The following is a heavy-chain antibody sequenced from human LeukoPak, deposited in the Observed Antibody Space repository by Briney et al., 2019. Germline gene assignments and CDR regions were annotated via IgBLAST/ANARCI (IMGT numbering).Heavy chain of an antibody. V-gene: IGHV7-4-1*02. CDR2: INTNTGNP. CDR3: ASSTYCSGGSCKDPSFDY. J-gene: IGHJ4*02. CDR1: GYSFTSYA. D-gene: IGHD2-15*01. Sequence: ASVKVSCKASGYSFTSYAMNWVRQAPGRGLEWMGWINTNTGNPTYAQGFTGRFVFSLDTSVSTAYLQISSLKAEDTAVYYCASSTYCSGGSCKDPSFDYWGQGTLVTVSS.